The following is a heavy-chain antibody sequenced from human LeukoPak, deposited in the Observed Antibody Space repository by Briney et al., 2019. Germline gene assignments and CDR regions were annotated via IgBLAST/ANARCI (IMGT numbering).Heavy chain of an antibody. Sequence: ASVKVSCKASGYTFSIYAITWVRQAPGQGLEWMGFISADNGDTNYAQKFQGRVTMTTDTYTNTAYMELRSLRPDDTAEYYCARCWATVTMFFDYWGQGTLVTVSS. CDR3: ARCWATVTMFFDY. D-gene: IGHD4-17*01. J-gene: IGHJ4*02. CDR1: GYTFSIYA. V-gene: IGHV1-18*01. CDR2: ISADNGDT.